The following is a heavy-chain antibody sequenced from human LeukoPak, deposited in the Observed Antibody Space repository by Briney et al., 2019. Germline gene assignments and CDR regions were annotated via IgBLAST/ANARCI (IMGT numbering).Heavy chain of an antibody. J-gene: IGHJ4*02. CDR3: ARQGVFPTGELSHDY. D-gene: IGHD3-10*01. Sequence: GGSLRLSCAASGFTFSSYGMHWVRQAPGKGLEWVAVISYDGSNKYYADSVKGRFTISRDNSKNTLYLQMNSLRAEDTAVYYCARQGVFPTGELSHDYWGQGTLVTVSS. CDR2: ISYDGSNK. CDR1: GFTFSSYG. V-gene: IGHV3-30*03.